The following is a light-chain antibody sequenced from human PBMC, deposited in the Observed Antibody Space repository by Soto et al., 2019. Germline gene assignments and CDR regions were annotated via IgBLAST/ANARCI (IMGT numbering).Light chain of an antibody. CDR3: QQYGSSPT. Sequence: VLAQSPATLSLSRGERSTRXSPASQSVSSTYLAWYQQKPGQAPRLLIYGASYRATGIPDRFSGSGSGTDFTLTISRLEPEDFAVYYCQQYGSSPTFGQGTKVDIK. CDR2: GAS. V-gene: IGKV3-20*01. J-gene: IGKJ1*01. CDR1: QSVSSTY.